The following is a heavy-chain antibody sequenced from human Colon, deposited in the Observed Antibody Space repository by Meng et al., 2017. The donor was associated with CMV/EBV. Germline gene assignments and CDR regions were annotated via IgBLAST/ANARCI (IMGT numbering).Heavy chain of an antibody. D-gene: IGHD3-16*01. CDR1: GFTFDDYA. J-gene: IGHJ4*02. V-gene: IGHV3-9*01. CDR2: ISWNSGSI. Sequence: GGSLRLSCAASGFTFDDYAMHWVRQAPGKGLEWVSGISWNSGSIGYADSVKGRFTISRDNAKNSLYLQMNSLRAEDTALYYCAKDFDSIWDYFDYWGQGTLVTVFS. CDR3: AKDFDSIWDYFDY.